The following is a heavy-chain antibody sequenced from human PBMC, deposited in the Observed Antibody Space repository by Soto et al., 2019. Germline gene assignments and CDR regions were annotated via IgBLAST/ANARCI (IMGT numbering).Heavy chain of an antibody. Sequence: EVLLVESGGGLVKPGGSLRLSCAASGFTFSSYSMNWVRQAPGKGLEWVSSISSGSSYIFYADSVKGRFTISIDNAKNTLFLQMDSLRAEDTAVYYCAKNYYYDSPGYAFDIWGQGTMVTVSS. J-gene: IGHJ3*02. D-gene: IGHD3-22*01. CDR1: GFTFSSYS. CDR2: ISSGSSYI. V-gene: IGHV3-21*01. CDR3: AKNYYYDSPGYAFDI.